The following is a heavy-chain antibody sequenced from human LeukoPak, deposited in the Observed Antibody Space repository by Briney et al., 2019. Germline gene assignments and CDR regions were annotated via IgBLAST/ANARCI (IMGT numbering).Heavy chain of an antibody. Sequence: SETLSLTCTVSGGSISSYYWSWIRQPPGKGLEWIGYIYYSGSTNFNPSLKSRVTISVDTSKNQFSLKLSSVTAADTAVYYCARGHSTNWPPSFGYWGQGTLVTVSS. CDR3: ARGHSTNWPPSFGY. D-gene: IGHD6-13*01. CDR2: IYYSGST. J-gene: IGHJ4*02. V-gene: IGHV4-59*01. CDR1: GGSISSYY.